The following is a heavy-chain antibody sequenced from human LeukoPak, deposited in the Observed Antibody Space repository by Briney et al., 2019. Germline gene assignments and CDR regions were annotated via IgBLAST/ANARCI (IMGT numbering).Heavy chain of an antibody. CDR1: GGSFSGYY. CDR2: INHSGST. V-gene: IGHV4-34*01. CDR3: ARGGWWLVSTGFWFDP. Sequence: SETLSLTCAVYGGSFSGYYWSWIRQPPGKGLEWIGEINHSGSTNYNPSLKSRVTISVDTSKNQFSLKLSSVTVADTAVYYCARGGWWLVSTGFWFDPWGQGTLVTVSS. J-gene: IGHJ5*02. D-gene: IGHD6-19*01.